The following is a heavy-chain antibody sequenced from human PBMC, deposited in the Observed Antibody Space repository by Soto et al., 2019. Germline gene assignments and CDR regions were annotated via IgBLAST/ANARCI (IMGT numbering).Heavy chain of an antibody. D-gene: IGHD6-19*01. J-gene: IGHJ4*02. Sequence: QVQLVQTGAEVKTPGASVKVSCKASGYTLTNYDMNWVRQATGQGLEWMGWMSPNSGNTGYAQKFEGRVTMTRDTSIMTAYMELSSLRSDDTAVYYCVTWAQSGWDTGFYWGQGTLVTVSS. V-gene: IGHV1-8*01. CDR3: VTWAQSGWDTGFY. CDR2: MSPNSGNT. CDR1: GYTLTNYD.